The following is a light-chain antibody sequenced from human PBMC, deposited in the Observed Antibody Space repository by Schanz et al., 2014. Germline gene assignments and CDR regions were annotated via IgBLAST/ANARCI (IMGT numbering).Light chain of an antibody. V-gene: IGKV3-20*01. Sequence: EIVLTQSPDTLSLSPGERATLSCRASQSVRGSYLAWYQQKPGQAPRLLIYDASNRATGIPARFSGSGSGTDFSLTITRLEPEDFAVYYCHHYSMSPLFGQGTKVEIK. J-gene: IGKJ1*01. CDR3: HHYSMSPL. CDR2: DAS. CDR1: QSVRGSY.